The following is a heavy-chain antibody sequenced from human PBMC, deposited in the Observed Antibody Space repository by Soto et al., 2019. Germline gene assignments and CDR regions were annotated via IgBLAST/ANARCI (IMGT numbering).Heavy chain of an antibody. CDR2: ISNQGDTT. J-gene: IGHJ4*02. Sequence: GGSLGLSWCTSGFTFSVYKMHGVRQAPGKGLEYVSGISNQGDTTYYADSVKGRFTISRDNSKNTLYFQMSSLRPEDTAVYYCAAAKLLPFEYWGQGTQVTVSS. V-gene: IGHV3-64D*06. D-gene: IGHD2-15*01. CDR1: GFTFSVYK. CDR3: AAAKLLPFEY.